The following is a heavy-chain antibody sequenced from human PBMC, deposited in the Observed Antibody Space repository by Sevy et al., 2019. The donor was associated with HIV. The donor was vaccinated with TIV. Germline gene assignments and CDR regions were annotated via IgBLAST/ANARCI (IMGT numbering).Heavy chain of an antibody. Sequence: GGSLRLSCAASGFTFSAYAVHWVRQAPGKGLEWVAVISHDGNKEDYAQSVRGRFTLSRDNSKKTVFLQLNGLRTDDTGLYYCARDKGSEVYYCMDVWGQGTTVTVSS. J-gene: IGHJ6*02. CDR2: ISHDGNKE. CDR1: GFTFSAYA. CDR3: ARDKGSEVYYCMDV. V-gene: IGHV3-30-3*01.